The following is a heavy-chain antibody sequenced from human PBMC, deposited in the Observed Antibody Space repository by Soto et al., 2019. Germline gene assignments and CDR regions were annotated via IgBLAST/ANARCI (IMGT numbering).Heavy chain of an antibody. Sequence: SETLSLTCTVSGGSISSYYWSWIRQPPGKGLEWIGYIYSSGSTNYNPSLKSRVTISVDTSKNQFSLKLSSVTAAATAVYYCARARSWADFGVVTYYFAYWGKGTLVTVPS. CDR2: IYSSGST. V-gene: IGHV4-59*01. CDR1: GGSISSYY. CDR3: ARARSWADFGVVTYYFAY. J-gene: IGHJ4*02. D-gene: IGHD3-3*01.